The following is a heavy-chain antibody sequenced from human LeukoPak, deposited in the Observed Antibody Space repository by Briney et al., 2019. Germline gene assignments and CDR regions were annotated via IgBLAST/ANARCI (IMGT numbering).Heavy chain of an antibody. D-gene: IGHD3-3*01. CDR3: AREPDFWSGYYPSWFDP. CDR1: GFTFSSYA. J-gene: IGHJ5*02. CDR2: ISGSGGST. V-gene: IGHV3-23*01. Sequence: GGSLRLSCAVSGFTFSSYAMSWVRQAPGKGLEWVSAISGSGGSTYYADSVKGRFTISRDNSKNTLYLQMNSLRAEDTAVYYCAREPDFWSGYYPSWFDPWGQGTLVTVSS.